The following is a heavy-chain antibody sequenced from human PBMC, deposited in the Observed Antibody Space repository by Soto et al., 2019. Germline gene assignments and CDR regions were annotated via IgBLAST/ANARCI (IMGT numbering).Heavy chain of an antibody. Sequence: PGGSLRLSCAASGFTFSSYGMHWVRQAPGKGLEWVAVISYDGSNKYYADSVKGRFTISRDNSKNTLYLQMNSLRAEDTAVYYCAKDLHGYSYGLGDKDYWGQGTLVTVSS. CDR1: GFTFSSYG. V-gene: IGHV3-30*18. J-gene: IGHJ4*02. D-gene: IGHD5-18*01. CDR2: ISYDGSNK. CDR3: AKDLHGYSYGLGDKDY.